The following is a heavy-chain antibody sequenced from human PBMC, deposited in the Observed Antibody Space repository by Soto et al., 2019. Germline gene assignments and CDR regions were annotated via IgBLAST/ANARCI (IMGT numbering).Heavy chain of an antibody. J-gene: IGHJ6*02. CDR3: ARQGGSYDYYYGMDV. CDR2: IIPILGIA. V-gene: IGHV1-69*02. CDR1: GGTFSSYT. Sequence: QVQLVQSGAEVKKPGSSVKVSCKASGGTFSSYTISWVRQAPGQGLEWMGRIIPILGIANYAQKFQGRVKITADKSTSTAYMELSSLRSEDTAVYYCARQGGSYDYYYGMDVWGQGTTVTVSS. D-gene: IGHD1-26*01.